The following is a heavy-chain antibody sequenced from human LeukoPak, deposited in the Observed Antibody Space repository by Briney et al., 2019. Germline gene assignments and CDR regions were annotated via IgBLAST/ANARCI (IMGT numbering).Heavy chain of an antibody. CDR3: ASGGYCSGGSFYSEPHYYNMDV. CDR2: IWYDGSNN. J-gene: IGHJ6*03. D-gene: IGHD2-15*01. Sequence: GGSLRLSCAASGFTFSSYDMHWVRQAPGEGLEWVAVIWYDGSNNYYAASVKGRFTISRDNSKNTLYLQMNSLRAEGTAVYYCASGGYCSGGSFYSEPHYYNMDVWGKGTTVTVSS. V-gene: IGHV3-33*01. CDR1: GFTFSSYD.